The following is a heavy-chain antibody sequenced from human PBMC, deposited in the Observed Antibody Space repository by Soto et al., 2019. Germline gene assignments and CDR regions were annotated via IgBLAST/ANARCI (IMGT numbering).Heavy chain of an antibody. CDR3: ARDGDLDYYYGMDV. J-gene: IGHJ6*02. CDR1: GGSISSGGYY. CDR2: IYYSGST. V-gene: IGHV4-31*03. Sequence: NPSETLSLTCTVSGGSISSGGYYWSWIRQHPGKGLEWIGYIYYSGSTYYNPSLKSRVTISVDTSKNQFSLKLSSVTAADTAVYYCARDGDLDYYYGMDVWGQGTTVTVSS.